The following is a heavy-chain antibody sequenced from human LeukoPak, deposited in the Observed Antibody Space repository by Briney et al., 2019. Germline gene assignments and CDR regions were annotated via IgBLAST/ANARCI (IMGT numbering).Heavy chain of an antibody. CDR3: AHSRYFDPFDY. V-gene: IGHV2-5*02. D-gene: IGHD3-9*01. CDR1: GFSLSTRGGG. J-gene: IGHJ4*02. CDR2: IYWDEDK. Sequence: ASGPTLVNPPQTLTLTCTFSGFSLSTRGGGVGWIRQPPGKALEWLSLIYWDEDKRYSPSLKSRLTITKDTSKNQVVLTMTNMDPVDTATYYCAHSRYFDPFDYWGQGTLVTVSS.